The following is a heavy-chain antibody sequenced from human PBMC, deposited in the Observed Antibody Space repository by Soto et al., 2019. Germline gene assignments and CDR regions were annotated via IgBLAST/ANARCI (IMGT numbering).Heavy chain of an antibody. D-gene: IGHD4-4*01. CDR2: ISPDGSQK. CDR3: VRDKCSYSLGY. J-gene: IGHJ4*02. Sequence: EVQLVESGGGLVQPGGSLRLSCAASGFTFSNHRMGWVRQAPGKGLEWVADISPDGSQKYYLDSVKGRFTISRDNAPTSLYLQMNGLGAEDSPVYVCVRDKCSYSLGYWGQGTLVTVSS. V-gene: IGHV3-7*01. CDR1: GFTFSNHR.